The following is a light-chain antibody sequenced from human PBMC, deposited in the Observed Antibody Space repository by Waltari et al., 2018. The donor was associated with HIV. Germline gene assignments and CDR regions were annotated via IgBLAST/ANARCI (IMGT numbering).Light chain of an antibody. J-gene: IGKJ4*01. CDR2: NTY. Sequence: ELVLTQSPGTLSLSPGERATLSCRASQSVRNNYLAWYQQKPGQAPRLLIYNTYNRATGIPDRFSGSGSGTDFTLTISRLEPEDFAIYYCQQYGSAPPITFGGGTKVEIK. V-gene: IGKV3-20*01. CDR3: QQYGSAPPIT. CDR1: QSVRNNY.